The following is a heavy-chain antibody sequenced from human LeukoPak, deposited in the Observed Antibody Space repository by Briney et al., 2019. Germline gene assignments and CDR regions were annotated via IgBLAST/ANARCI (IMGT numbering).Heavy chain of an antibody. Sequence: PSGTLSLTCTVSGGSISRYYWSWIRQPPGKGLEWIGYIYYSGSTNYNPSLKSRVTISVDTSKNQFSLQLSSVTAADTAVYYCARVDPGSGYYYYYYMDVWGKGTTVTISS. D-gene: IGHD3-10*01. J-gene: IGHJ6*03. CDR1: GGSISRYY. V-gene: IGHV4-59*12. CDR2: IYYSGST. CDR3: ARVDPGSGYYYYYYMDV.